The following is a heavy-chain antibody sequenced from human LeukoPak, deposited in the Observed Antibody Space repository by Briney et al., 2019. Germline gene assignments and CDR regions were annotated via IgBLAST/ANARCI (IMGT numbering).Heavy chain of an antibody. J-gene: IGHJ6*03. D-gene: IGHD6-19*01. CDR2: IYYSGST. Sequence: SETLSLTCTVSGGSISSSSYYWGWIRQPPGKVLEWIGSIYYSGSTYYNPSLKSRVTISVDTSKNQFSLKLSSVTAADTAVYYCARSGYYYYYMDVWGKGTTVTISS. CDR3: ARSGYYYYYMDV. CDR1: GGSISSSSYY. V-gene: IGHV4-39*01.